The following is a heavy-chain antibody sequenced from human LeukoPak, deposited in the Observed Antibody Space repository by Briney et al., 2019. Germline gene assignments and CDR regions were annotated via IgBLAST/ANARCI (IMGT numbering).Heavy chain of an antibody. J-gene: IGHJ4*02. D-gene: IGHD3-10*01. Sequence: GASVKVSCKASGYTFTSYGISWVRQAPGQGLEWMGLISAYNGNTNYAQKLQGRVTMTTDTSTSTAYMELRSLRSDDTAVYYCARSGTMVRGVNTLIDYWGQGTLVTVSS. V-gene: IGHV1-18*01. CDR2: ISAYNGNT. CDR3: ARSGTMVRGVNTLIDY. CDR1: GYTFTSYG.